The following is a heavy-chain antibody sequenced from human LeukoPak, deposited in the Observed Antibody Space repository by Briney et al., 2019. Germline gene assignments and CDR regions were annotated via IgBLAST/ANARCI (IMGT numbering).Heavy chain of an antibody. J-gene: IGHJ4*02. CDR1: GFTVSSSY. V-gene: IGHV3-53*01. CDR2: IYSGGST. D-gene: IGHD3-22*01. CDR3: AKPQAGYDSSGYYPYYFDY. Sequence: PGGSLRLSCAASGFTVSSSYMSWVRQAPGKGLEWVSLIYSGGSTYYAASVKGRFTISRDNSKNTLYLQMNSLRPEDTAVYYCAKPQAGYDSSGYYPYYFDYWGQGTLVTVSS.